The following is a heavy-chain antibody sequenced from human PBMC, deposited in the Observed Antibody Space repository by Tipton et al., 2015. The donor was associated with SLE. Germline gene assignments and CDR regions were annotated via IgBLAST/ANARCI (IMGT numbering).Heavy chain of an antibody. D-gene: IGHD6-19*01. Sequence: LRLSCTVSGGSLSSHYWSWIRQAPGKGLEWIGYISNSETTNYNPSLKSRVTISVDTSKNQFSLKLRSVTAADTAVYYCARDHPVAGPFDYWGQGTLVTVSS. J-gene: IGHJ4*02. CDR3: ARDHPVAGPFDY. CDR1: GGSLSSHY. CDR2: ISNSETT. V-gene: IGHV4-59*11.